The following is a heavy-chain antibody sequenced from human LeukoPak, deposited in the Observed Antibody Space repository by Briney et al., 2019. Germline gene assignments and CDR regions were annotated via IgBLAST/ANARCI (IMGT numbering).Heavy chain of an antibody. CDR3: VRVIGAPNYYYYMDV. CDR2: IYTSGST. D-gene: IGHD3-22*01. Sequence: SETLSLTCTVSGGSISTYYWSWIRQPAGKGLEWIGRIYTSGSTNYNPSPKSRVTMSVDTSKNQFSLKLSSVTAADTAVYYCVRVIGAPNYYYYMDVWGKGTTVTVSS. V-gene: IGHV4-4*07. J-gene: IGHJ6*03. CDR1: GGSISTYY.